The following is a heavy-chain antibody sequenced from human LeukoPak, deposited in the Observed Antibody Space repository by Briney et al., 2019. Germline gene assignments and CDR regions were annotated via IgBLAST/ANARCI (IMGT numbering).Heavy chain of an antibody. CDR3: ARERDSWDLLNW. CDR1: GYTFTSYD. Sequence: ASVKVSCKASGYTFTSYDINWVRQATGQGLEWMGWMNPDSGNTGYAQKFQGRVTMTRNTSISTAYMELSSLRSEDTAVYYCARERDSWDLLNWGGQGTLVTVSS. CDR2: MNPDSGNT. J-gene: IGHJ4*02. V-gene: IGHV1-8*01. D-gene: IGHD1-26*01.